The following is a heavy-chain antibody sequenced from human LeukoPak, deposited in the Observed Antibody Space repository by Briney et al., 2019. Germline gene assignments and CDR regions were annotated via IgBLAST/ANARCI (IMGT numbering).Heavy chain of an antibody. J-gene: IGHJ4*02. CDR2: INHSGST. Sequence: SETLSLTCAVYGGSFSGYYWSWIRQPPGKGLEWVGEINHSGSTNYNPSLRSRVTVSVHTSKNQLSLKLSSVTAADTAVYYCARQWLVSPLFDYWGQGTLVTVSS. D-gene: IGHD6-19*01. CDR1: GGSFSGYY. V-gene: IGHV4-34*01. CDR3: ARQWLVSPLFDY.